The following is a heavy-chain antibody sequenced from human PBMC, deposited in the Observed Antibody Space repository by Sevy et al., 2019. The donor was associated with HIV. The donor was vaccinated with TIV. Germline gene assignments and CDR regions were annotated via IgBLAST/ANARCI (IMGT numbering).Heavy chain of an antibody. J-gene: IGHJ4*02. CDR3: AKDSTLGPTKPEY. V-gene: IGHV3-23*01. CDR2: ISGTAAYT. Sequence: GGSLRLSCAASGFSFTNYAMSWVRQAPGKGLEWVSAISGTAAYTYYADSVKGRFTISRDNSKNTIYLQMNSRRAEDTATYFCAKDSTLGPTKPEYWGQGILVTVSS. CDR1: GFSFTNYA. D-gene: IGHD1-26*01.